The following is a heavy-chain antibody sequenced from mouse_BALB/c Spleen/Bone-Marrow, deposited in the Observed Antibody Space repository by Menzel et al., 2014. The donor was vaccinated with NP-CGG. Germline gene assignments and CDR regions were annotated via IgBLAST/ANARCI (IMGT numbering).Heavy chain of an antibody. Sequence: QVQLQQSGAELVRPGTSVKVSCKASGYAFTNYLIEWVKQRPGQGLEWIGVINPGSGGTNYSEKFKGKATLTADKSSSTAYMQLSSLTSDDSAVYFCARGITTGYFDYWGQGTTLTVSS. V-gene: IGHV1-54*01. CDR2: INPGSGGT. J-gene: IGHJ2*01. CDR1: GYAFTNYL. CDR3: ARGITTGYFDY. D-gene: IGHD1-1*01.